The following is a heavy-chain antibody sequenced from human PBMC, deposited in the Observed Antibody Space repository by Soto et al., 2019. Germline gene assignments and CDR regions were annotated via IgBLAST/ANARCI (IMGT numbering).Heavy chain of an antibody. CDR3: ARDPGIAVAPGGYYYYGMDV. CDR1: GDSVSSNSAA. J-gene: IGHJ6*02. D-gene: IGHD6-19*01. V-gene: IGHV6-1*01. CDR2: TYYRSKWYN. Sequence: SQTLSLTCAISGDSVSSNSAAWNWIRQSPSRGLEWLGRTYYRSKWYNDYAVSVKSRITINPDTSKNQFSLQLNSVTPEDTAVYYCARDPGIAVAPGGYYYYGMDVWGQGTTVTVSS.